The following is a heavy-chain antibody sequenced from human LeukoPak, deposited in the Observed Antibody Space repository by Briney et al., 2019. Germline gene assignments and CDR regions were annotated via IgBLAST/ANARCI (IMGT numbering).Heavy chain of an antibody. J-gene: IGHJ4*02. D-gene: IGHD2-21*01. CDR1: GYTFSSYG. CDR3: ARWGTRSAYSVVDY. Sequence: ASVKVSCKASGYTFSSYGISWVRQAPGQGLEWVGWISAYNGHTRYAENLQGRVTMTTDTSTSTAYMEVRSLRSDDTAVYYCARWGTRSAYSVVDYWGQGTLVTVSS. V-gene: IGHV1-18*01. CDR2: ISAYNGHT.